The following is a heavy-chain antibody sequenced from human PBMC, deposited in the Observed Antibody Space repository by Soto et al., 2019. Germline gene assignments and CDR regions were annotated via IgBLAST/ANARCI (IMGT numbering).Heavy chain of an antibody. D-gene: IGHD1-26*01. CDR3: ARGGSYHPRAFDI. CDR2: IDPSDSYT. V-gene: IGHV5-10-1*01. J-gene: IGHJ3*02. Sequence: GESLKISCKGSGYSFTSYWISWVRQMPGKGLEWMGRIDPSDSYTNYSPSFQGHVTISADKSISTAYLQWSSLKASDTAMYYCARGGSYHPRAFDIWGQGTMVTVSS. CDR1: GYSFTSYW.